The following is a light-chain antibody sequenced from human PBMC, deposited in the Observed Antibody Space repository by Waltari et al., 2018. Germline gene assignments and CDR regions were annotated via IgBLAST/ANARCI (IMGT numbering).Light chain of an antibody. CDR3: QQYYSIPYT. V-gene: IGKV3-11*01. J-gene: IGKJ2*01. Sequence: EIVLTQSPATLSLSPGERATLSCRASQSVSSYLAWYQQKTGHAPRLLIYDASNRATGIPARFSGSGSGTDFTLTISSLEPEDVAVYYCQQYYSIPYTFGQGTKLEIK. CDR1: QSVSSY. CDR2: DAS.